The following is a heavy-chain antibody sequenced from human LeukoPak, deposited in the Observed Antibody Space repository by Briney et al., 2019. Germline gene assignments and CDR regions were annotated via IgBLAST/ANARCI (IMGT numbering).Heavy chain of an antibody. Sequence: HPGGSLRLSCAASGFTFSSYAMSWVRQAPGKGLEWVSAISGSGGSTYYADSVKGRFTISRDNSKNTLYLQMNSLRAEDTAVYYCAKTKDFWSGYYPDCWGQGTLVTVSS. D-gene: IGHD3-3*01. CDR2: ISGSGGST. J-gene: IGHJ4*02. CDR1: GFTFSSYA. CDR3: AKTKDFWSGYYPDC. V-gene: IGHV3-23*01.